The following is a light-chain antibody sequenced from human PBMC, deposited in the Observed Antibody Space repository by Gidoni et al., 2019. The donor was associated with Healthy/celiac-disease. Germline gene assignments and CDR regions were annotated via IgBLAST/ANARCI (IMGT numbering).Light chain of an antibody. CDR2: GAA. Sequence: ELVITQSPATLSVSPGERATLSCRASQSVSSNLAWYQQTPGQAPRLLIYGAATRATGSPARFSGSGSGTEFTLTISSLQSEDFAVYYCQQYNNWPPSTFGQGTRLEIK. V-gene: IGKV3-15*01. CDR3: QQYNNWPPST. J-gene: IGKJ5*01. CDR1: QSVSSN.